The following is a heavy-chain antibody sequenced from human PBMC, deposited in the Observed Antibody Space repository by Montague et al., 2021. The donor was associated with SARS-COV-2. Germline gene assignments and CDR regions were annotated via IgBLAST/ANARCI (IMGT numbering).Heavy chain of an antibody. J-gene: IGHJ4*02. D-gene: IGHD5-24*01. V-gene: IGHV4-39*02. Sequence: SETLSLTCTVSGGSISSSCYYWVWIRQPPGKGLEGIVSIYYSGSTYSNLSLKSRVTISVDTSKNHFSLNLSSVTATDTAVYYCARKTRGCLSRPPYKYYFDYWGQGTLVTVSS. CDR2: IYYSGST. CDR1: GGSISSSCYY. CDR3: ARKTRGCLSRPPYKYYFDY.